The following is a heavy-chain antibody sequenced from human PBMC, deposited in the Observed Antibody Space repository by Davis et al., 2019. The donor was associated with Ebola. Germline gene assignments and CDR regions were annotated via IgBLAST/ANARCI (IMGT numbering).Heavy chain of an antibody. Sequence: GESLKISCAASGFTFSSYGMHWVRQAPGKGLEWVAVIWYDGSNKYYADSVKGRFTISRDNSKNTLYLQMNSLRAEDTAVYYCARGRNIAAAGLDYWGQGTLVTVSS. CDR2: IWYDGSNK. V-gene: IGHV3-33*01. J-gene: IGHJ4*02. CDR3: ARGRNIAAAGLDY. D-gene: IGHD6-13*01. CDR1: GFTFSSYG.